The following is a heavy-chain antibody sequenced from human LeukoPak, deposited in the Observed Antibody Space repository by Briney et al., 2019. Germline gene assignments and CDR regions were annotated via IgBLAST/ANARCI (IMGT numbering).Heavy chain of an antibody. CDR1: GGSINDAY. J-gene: IGHJ4*02. V-gene: IGHV4-59*01. CDR3: ARGDASGRPGIGFDF. D-gene: IGHD1-26*01. Sequence: SETLSLTCTVSGGSINDAYWSWIRQPPGKGLEWIGFFHDSESTNYNPSLKSRVSISLDTSKNQVSLWLSSVTAADTAVYYCARGDASGRPGIGFDFWGQGTLVTVSS. CDR2: FHDSEST.